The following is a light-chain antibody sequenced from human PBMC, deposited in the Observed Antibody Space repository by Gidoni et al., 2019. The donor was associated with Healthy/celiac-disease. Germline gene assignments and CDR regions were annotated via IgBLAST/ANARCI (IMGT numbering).Light chain of an antibody. CDR3: QQRSNWPPWT. CDR1: QSVSSY. Sequence: EIVLTQSPGTLSLSPGERATLSCRASQSVSSYLAWYQQKPGQAPRLLIYDASNRATGIPARFSGSGSGTDFTLTISSLEPEDFAVYYCQQRSNWPPWTFGQXTKVEIK. CDR2: DAS. V-gene: IGKV3-11*01. J-gene: IGKJ1*01.